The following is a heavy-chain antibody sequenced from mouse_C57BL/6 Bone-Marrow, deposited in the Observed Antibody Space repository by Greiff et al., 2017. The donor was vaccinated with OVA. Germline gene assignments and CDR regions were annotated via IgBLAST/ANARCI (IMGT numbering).Heavy chain of an antibody. CDR2: IHPNSGST. CDR3: ARKGDYYGSSVFAY. V-gene: IGHV1-64*01. D-gene: IGHD1-1*01. CDR1: GYTFTSYW. Sequence: QVQLQQPGAELVKPGASVKLSCKASGYTFTSYWMHWVKQRPGQGLEWIGMIHPNSGSTNYNEKFKSKATLTVDKSSSTAYMQLSSLTSEDSAVYYCARKGDYYGSSVFAYWGQGTLVTVSA. J-gene: IGHJ3*01.